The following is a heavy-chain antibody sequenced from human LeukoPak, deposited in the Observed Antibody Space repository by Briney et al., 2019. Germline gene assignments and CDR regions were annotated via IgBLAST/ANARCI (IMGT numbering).Heavy chain of an antibody. CDR3: ARAVGATPQYNWFDP. J-gene: IGHJ5*02. V-gene: IGHV1-18*01. D-gene: IGHD1-26*01. CDR1: GYTFTIYG. Sequence: ASVTVSCKASGYTFTIYGISWVRQAPGQGLEWMGWISGFNGATNYAQKFQGRVTMTIDTSTNTTYMDLRTVTSDGTAVYYCARAVGATPQYNWFDPWGQGTLVTASS. CDR2: ISGFNGAT.